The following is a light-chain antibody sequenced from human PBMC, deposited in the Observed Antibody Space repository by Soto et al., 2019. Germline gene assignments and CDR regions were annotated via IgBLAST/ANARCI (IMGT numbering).Light chain of an antibody. V-gene: IGKV3-15*01. J-gene: IGKJ1*01. CDR1: QSVTSN. CDR3: QQYNNWPWT. CDR2: GAS. Sequence: EIVLTQSPGTLSLSPGERATLSCRASQSVTSNLAWYQQKPGQAPRLLIYGASTRATGIPARFSGSGSGTEFPLTISSLQSEDFAVYYCQQYNNWPWTFGQGTKVDIK.